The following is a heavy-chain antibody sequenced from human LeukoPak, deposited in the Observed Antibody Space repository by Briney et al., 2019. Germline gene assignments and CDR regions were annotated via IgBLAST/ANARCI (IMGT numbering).Heavy chain of an antibody. CDR1: GFTFDDYA. D-gene: IGHD3-22*01. V-gene: IGHV3-9*01. CDR2: ISWNSGSI. CDR3: AKTNGYYSD. J-gene: IGHJ4*02. Sequence: PGRPLRFSCAASGFTFDDYAMHWVRQAPGKGLEWVSGISWNSGSIGYADSVKGRFTISRDNSKNSLSLQVSSLRAEDTAVYYCAKTNGYYSDWGQGTLVTVSS.